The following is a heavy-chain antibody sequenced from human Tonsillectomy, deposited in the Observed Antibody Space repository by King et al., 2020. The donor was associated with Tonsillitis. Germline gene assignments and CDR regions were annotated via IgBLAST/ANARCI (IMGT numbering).Heavy chain of an antibody. D-gene: IGHD6-19*01. CDR1: GFTFGDYA. J-gene: IGHJ3*02. V-gene: IGHV3-49*03. Sequence: VQLVESGGGMVQPGRSLRLACTSFGFTFGDYALSWFRLAPGKGLEWGGFIISKGYSGTAQYAASVEGRFIISRDDSKSIAYLLMNSLKTEDTAVYYCSRPFSSGWYSGFDIWGQGTMVAVSS. CDR2: IISKGYSGTA. CDR3: SRPFSSGWYSGFDI.